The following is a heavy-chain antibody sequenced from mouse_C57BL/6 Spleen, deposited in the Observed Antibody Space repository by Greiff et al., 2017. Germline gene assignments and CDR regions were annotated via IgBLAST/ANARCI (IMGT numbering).Heavy chain of an antibody. CDR2: IYPRDGST. CDR3: ARDYGSSFYAMDY. V-gene: IGHV1-85*01. CDR1: GYTFTSYD. J-gene: IGHJ4*01. D-gene: IGHD1-1*01. Sequence: QVHVKQSGPELVKPGASVKLSCKASGYTFTSYDINWVKQRPGQGLEWIGWIYPRDGSTKYNEKFKGKATLTVDTSSSTAYMELHSLTSEDSAVYFCARDYGSSFYAMDYWGQGTSVTVSS.